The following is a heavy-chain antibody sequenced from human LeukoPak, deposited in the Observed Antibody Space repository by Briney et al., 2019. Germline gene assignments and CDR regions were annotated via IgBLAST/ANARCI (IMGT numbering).Heavy chain of an antibody. CDR3: ARQYSSDWYLWFDR. CDR2: IYTSGTT. D-gene: IGHD6-19*01. J-gene: IGHJ5*02. V-gene: IGHV4-4*07. Sequence: SETLSLTCTVSGGSISSYYWSWIRQPAGKGLEWIGRIYTSGTTNYNPSLKSRVTMSLDTSKNQFSLKLCSVTAADTAVYYCARQYSSDWYLWFDRWGQGTLVTVSA. CDR1: GGSISSYY.